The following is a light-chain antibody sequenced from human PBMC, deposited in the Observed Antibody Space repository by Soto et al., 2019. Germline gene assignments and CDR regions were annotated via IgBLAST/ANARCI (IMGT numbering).Light chain of an antibody. CDR2: SAS. J-gene: IGKJ1*01. Sequence: EIVLTQSPGILSLSPGERATLSCRASQSVTKNYLAWYQQIPGQAPRLLIKSASFRATGIPDRFSGSGSGTEFTLTTSRLEPEDFAVYYCQQYGNSPGTFGQGTTVEIK. V-gene: IGKV3-20*01. CDR1: QSVTKNY. CDR3: QQYGNSPGT.